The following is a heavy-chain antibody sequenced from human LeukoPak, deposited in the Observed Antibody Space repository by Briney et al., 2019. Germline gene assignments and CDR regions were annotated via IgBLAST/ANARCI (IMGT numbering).Heavy chain of an antibody. V-gene: IGHV3-15*01. CDR2: IKSKTDGGTT. J-gene: IGHJ4*02. CDR3: TTVTIFGVVIIRVRDY. D-gene: IGHD3-3*01. Sequence: GGSLRLSCAASGFTFSNAWMSWVRQAPGKGLEWVGRIKSKTDGGTTDYAAPVKGRFTISRDDSKNTLYLQMNSLKTQDTAVYYCTTVTIFGVVIIRVRDYWGQGTLVTVSS. CDR1: GFTFSNAW.